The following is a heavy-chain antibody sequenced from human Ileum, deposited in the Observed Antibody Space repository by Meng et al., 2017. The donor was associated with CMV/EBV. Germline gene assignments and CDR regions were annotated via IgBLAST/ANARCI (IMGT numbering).Heavy chain of an antibody. CDR3: AHSPSGGSLSYFDY. J-gene: IGHJ4*02. CDR2: IYWDDDK. V-gene: IGHV2-5*02. D-gene: IGHD2-15*01. Sequence: QISLNESGPTVVKPTQTLTLACTSSGFSLSTTAVGVGWIRQPPGKALQWLALIYWDDDKRYTPSLKDRLTITRDTSKNQVVLTMTNVDPVDTGTYYCAHSPSGGSLSYFDYWGQGTLVTVSS. CDR1: GFSLSTTAVG.